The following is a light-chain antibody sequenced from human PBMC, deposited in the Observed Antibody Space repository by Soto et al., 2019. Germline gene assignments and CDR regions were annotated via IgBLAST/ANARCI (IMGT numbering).Light chain of an antibody. J-gene: IGKJ4*01. V-gene: IGKV1-5*03. CDR1: QSISTW. CDR3: QQYNTYPLT. CDR2: KAS. Sequence: DIQMTQSPSTLSASVGDRVTITCRASQSISTWLAWYQQKQGKAPKLLIYKASSLESGVPSRFSGSGSGTEFTLTINSLQPDDFATYYCQQYNTYPLTFGGGTTVEIK.